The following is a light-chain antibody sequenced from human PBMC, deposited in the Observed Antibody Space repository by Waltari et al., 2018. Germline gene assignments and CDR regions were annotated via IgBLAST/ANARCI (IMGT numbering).Light chain of an antibody. CDR1: SAYNNYK. CDR2: VGPGGIVG. J-gene: IGLJ3*02. V-gene: IGLV9-49*01. CDR3: GADHGGGNKFVPV. Sequence: QPVLTQPPSASAPLGASVTLTCTIRSAYNNYKMDWSQQRPGKGPRFVLRVGPGGIVGSKGEGIPGRFSDLASGLNRDLTIKNIREEDESDYHCGADHGGGNKFVPVCGGGTKLTVL.